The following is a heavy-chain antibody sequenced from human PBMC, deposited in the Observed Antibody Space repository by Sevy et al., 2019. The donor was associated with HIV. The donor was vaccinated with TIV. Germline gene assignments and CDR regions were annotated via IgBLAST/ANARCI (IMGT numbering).Heavy chain of an antibody. CDR1: GYTFSSYG. CDR2: ISDYNGYT. D-gene: IGHD3-10*01. J-gene: IGHJ6*02. V-gene: IGHV1-18*01. Sequence: ASVKVSCKASGYTFSSYGISWVRQAPGQGLEWMGWISDYNGYTNYAHKFQGRVTMSTETSTVTAYMELRSLRSDDTAVDFCAREGYYYRSGTYRPPNYYGMDVWGQGTAVTVSS. CDR3: AREGYYYRSGTYRPPNYYGMDV.